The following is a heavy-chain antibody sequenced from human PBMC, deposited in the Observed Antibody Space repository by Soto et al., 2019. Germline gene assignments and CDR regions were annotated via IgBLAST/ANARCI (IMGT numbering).Heavy chain of an antibody. D-gene: IGHD3-22*01. CDR1: GFTFSIYS. CDR3: ARVEGRGYIDY. V-gene: IGHV3-21*01. CDR2: IVSSSSYI. Sequence: GSLRLSCEVSGFTFSIYSMNWVRQAPGKGLEWVSSIVSSSSYIYYADSVKGRFTISRDNAKNSLFLQMNSLRAEDTAVYYCARVEGRGYIDYWGQGTQVTVSS. J-gene: IGHJ4*02.